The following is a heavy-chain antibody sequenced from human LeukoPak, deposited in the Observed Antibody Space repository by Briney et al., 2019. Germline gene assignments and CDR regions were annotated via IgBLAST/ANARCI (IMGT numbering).Heavy chain of an antibody. CDR1: GNTFTSCG. J-gene: IGHJ5*02. Sequence: GASVKVSCKASGNTFTSCGINWVRQAPGQGLEWMGWISAYNGDTHYAQKFKGRVTMTTDTPTSTAYMELRSLRSDDTAVYYCARSNYEFWSGYTNWFDPWGQGTLVTVSS. CDR3: ARSNYEFWSGYTNWFDP. V-gene: IGHV1-18*01. CDR2: ISAYNGDT. D-gene: IGHD3-3*01.